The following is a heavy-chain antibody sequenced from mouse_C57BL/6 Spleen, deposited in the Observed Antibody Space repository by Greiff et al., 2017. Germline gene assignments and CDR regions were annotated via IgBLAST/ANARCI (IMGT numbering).Heavy chain of an antibody. J-gene: IGHJ2*01. D-gene: IGHD1-1*01. V-gene: IGHV14-2*01. Sequence: FQLQQSGAELVQPGASVKLYCTATGFNIKDYYMHWVKQRTEQGLERIGRIDPEDGETKSAPTFQGKATITADTSANTAYLQLSSLTSEDTAVYYCARADYGSSYVGYWGQGTTLTVSS. CDR1: GFNIKDYY. CDR2: IDPEDGET. CDR3: ARADYGSSYVGY.